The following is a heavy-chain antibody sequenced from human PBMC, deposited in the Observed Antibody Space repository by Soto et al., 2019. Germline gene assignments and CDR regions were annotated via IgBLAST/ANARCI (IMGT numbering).Heavy chain of an antibody. D-gene: IGHD3-22*01. V-gene: IGHV1-2*04. CDR1: GYTFTGYY. CDR2: INPNSGGT. Sequence: ASVKVSCKASGYTFTGYYMHWVRQAPGQGLEWMGWINPNSGGTNYAQKFQGWVTMTRDTSISTAYMELSRLRSDDTAVYYCARASYVDRSGYYRQNAFNIWGQ. J-gene: IGHJ3*02. CDR3: ARASYVDRSGYYRQNAFNI.